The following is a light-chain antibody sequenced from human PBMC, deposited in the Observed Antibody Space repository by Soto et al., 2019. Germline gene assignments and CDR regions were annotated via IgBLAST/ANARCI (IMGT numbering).Light chain of an antibody. J-gene: IGKJ1*01. CDR3: QQYGSSGT. CDR2: GAS. CDR1: QSVSNNY. Sequence: EIMLTQSPGTLSLPPGERATLSCRASQSVSNNYLAWYQQKPGQAPRLLIYGASNRATGIPDRFSGSGSGTDFTLTISRLEPEDFAVYYCQQYGSSGTFGQGTEADIK. V-gene: IGKV3-20*01.